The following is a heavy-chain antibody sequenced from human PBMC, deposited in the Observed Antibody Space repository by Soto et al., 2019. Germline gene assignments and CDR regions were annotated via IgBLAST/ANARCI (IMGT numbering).Heavy chain of an antibody. CDR3: TIQNARGVPDY. Sequence: EVQLVESGGGLVKPGGSLRLSCAASGFTFSNAWMNWVRQAPWKGLEWVGRIKSKTDGGTTDYAAPVKGRFTISRDDSKNTLYLQMNSLKTEDTAVYYCTIQNARGVPDYWGQGTLVTVSS. D-gene: IGHD3-10*01. CDR1: GFTFSNAW. CDR2: IKSKTDGGTT. J-gene: IGHJ4*02. V-gene: IGHV3-15*07.